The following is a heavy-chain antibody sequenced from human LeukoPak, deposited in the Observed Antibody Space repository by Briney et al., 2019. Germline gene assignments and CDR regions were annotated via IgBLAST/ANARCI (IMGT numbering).Heavy chain of an antibody. CDR3: ARGLHYYYYGMDV. CDR1: GFTVSSNY. V-gene: IGHV3-66*02. Sequence: GGSLRLSCAASGFTVSSNYMNWVRQAPGKGLEWVSIIYSGGSTCYADSVKGRFTISRDNSKNTLYLQMNSLRAEDTAVYYCARGLHYYYYGMDVWGQGTTVTVSS. J-gene: IGHJ6*02. D-gene: IGHD3-10*01. CDR2: IYSGGST.